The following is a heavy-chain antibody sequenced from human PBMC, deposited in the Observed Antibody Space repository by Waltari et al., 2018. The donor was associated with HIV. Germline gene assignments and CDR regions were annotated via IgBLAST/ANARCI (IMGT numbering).Heavy chain of an antibody. CDR2: IYYSGST. CDR3: ARVGGYDGLDY. Sequence: QLQLQESGPGLVKPSETLSLTCTVSGGSISSSSYYWGWIRQPPGKGLEWIGSIYYSGSTYYNPSLKSRVTISVDTSKNQFSLKLSSVTAADTAVYYCARVGGYDGLDYWGQGTLVTVSS. J-gene: IGHJ4*02. V-gene: IGHV4-39*07. D-gene: IGHD5-12*01. CDR1: GGSISSSSYY.